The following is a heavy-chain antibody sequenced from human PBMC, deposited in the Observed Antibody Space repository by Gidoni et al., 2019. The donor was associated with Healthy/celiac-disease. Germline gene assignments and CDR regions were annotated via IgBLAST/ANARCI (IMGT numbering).Heavy chain of an antibody. CDR1: GGSFSGYY. Sequence: QVQLQQWGAGLLKPSETLSLTCAVYGGSFSGYYWSWIRQPPGKGLEWIGEINHSGSTNYNPSLKGRVTISVDTSKNQFSLKLSSVTAADTAVYYCARGKRGAFDIWGQGTMVTVSS. CDR3: ARGKRGAFDI. V-gene: IGHV4-34*01. CDR2: INHSGST. J-gene: IGHJ3*02.